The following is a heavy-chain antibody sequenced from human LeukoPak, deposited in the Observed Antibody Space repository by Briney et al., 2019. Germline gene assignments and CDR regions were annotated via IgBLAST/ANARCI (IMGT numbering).Heavy chain of an antibody. CDR2: ISYDGSNK. CDR1: GLTFSSYG. CDR3: AKSPSGRSRISRFDY. J-gene: IGHJ4*02. V-gene: IGHV3-30*18. Sequence: TGGSLRLSCAASGLTFSSYGMHWVRQAPGKGLEWVAVISYDGSNKYYADSVNGRFTISRDNSKNTLSLQMNSLRAEDTAVYYCAKSPSGRSRISRFDYWGQGILVTVSS. D-gene: IGHD1-26*01.